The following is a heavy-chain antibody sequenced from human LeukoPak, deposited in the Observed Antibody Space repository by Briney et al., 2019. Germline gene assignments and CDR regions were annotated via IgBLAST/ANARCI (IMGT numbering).Heavy chain of an antibody. Sequence: SETLSLTCTVSGGSISSYYWSWIRQPPGKGLEWIGYIYYSGSTNYNPSLKSRVTMSVDTSKNQFSLKLSSVTAADTAVYYCAREGQQLVRGIIDYWGQGTLVTVSS. CDR2: IYYSGST. CDR1: GGSISSYY. J-gene: IGHJ4*02. CDR3: AREGQQLVRGIIDY. D-gene: IGHD6-13*01. V-gene: IGHV4-59*12.